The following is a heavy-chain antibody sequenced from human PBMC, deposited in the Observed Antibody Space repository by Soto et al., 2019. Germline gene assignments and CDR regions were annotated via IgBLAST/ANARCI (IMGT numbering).Heavy chain of an antibody. CDR3: AKGGSGSYSNAFDI. V-gene: IGHV4-39*01. D-gene: IGHD3-10*01. Sequence: SETLSLTCTVSGGSISSSSYYWGWIRQPPGKGREWIGSIYYSGSTYYNPSLKSRVTISVDTSKNQFSLKLSSVTAADTAVYYCAKGGSGSYSNAFDIWGQGTMVTVSS. J-gene: IGHJ3*02. CDR1: GGSISSSSYY. CDR2: IYYSGST.